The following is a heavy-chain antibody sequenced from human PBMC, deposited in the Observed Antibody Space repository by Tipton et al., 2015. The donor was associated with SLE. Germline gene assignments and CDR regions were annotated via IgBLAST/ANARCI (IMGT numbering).Heavy chain of an antibody. CDR1: GGSISSSSYY. CDR2: IYYSGST. V-gene: IGHV4-39*07. Sequence: TLSLTCTVSGGSISSSSYYWGWIRQPPGKGLEWIGSIYYSGSTYYNPSLKSRVTISVDTSKNQFSLKLSSVTAADTAVYYCARDDEGSSYCDFWRVYVWAVWGQGTMVTVSS. J-gene: IGHJ3*01. CDR3: ARDDEGSSYCDFWRVYVWAV. D-gene: IGHD3-3*01.